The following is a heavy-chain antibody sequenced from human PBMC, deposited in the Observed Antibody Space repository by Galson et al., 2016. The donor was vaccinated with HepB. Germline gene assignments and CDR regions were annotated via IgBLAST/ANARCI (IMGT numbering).Heavy chain of an antibody. J-gene: IGHJ3*02. D-gene: IGHD3-10*01. CDR3: AKERGSRITMVRGVLDAFDM. V-gene: IGHV3-23*01. CDR1: GFIFSTCA. CDR2: IRGRGGGI. Sequence: SLRLSCAAYGFIFSTCAMNWVRQAPGKGLEWVSSIRGRGGGIDYADSVKGRFTISRDNSKNTLYLQMSSLRAEDTALYYCAKERGSRITMVRGVLDAFDMWGQGTMVTVSS.